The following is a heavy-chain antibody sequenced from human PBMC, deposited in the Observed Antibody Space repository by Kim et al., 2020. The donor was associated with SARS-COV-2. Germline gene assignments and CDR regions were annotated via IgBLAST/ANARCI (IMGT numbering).Heavy chain of an antibody. Sequence: GSVTGSFTISRENAKNTLYLTQNSLTAGDTAVYYCARGAMVRGVITYFDYWGQGTLVTVSS. CDR3: ARGAMVRGVITYFDY. D-gene: IGHD3-10*01. J-gene: IGHJ4*02. V-gene: IGHV3-13*01.